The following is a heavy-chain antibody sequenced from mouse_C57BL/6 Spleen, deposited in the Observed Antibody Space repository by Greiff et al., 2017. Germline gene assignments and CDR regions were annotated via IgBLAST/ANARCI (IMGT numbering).Heavy chain of an antibody. CDR2: IDPSDSYT. V-gene: IGHV1-59*01. CDR1: GYTFTSYW. Sequence: QVQLQQPGAELVRPGTSVKLSCKASGYTFTSYWMHWVKQRPGQGLEWIGVIDPSDSYTNYNQKFKGKATLTVDTSSSTAYMQLSSLTSEDSAVYYCARFYYGSSYRYFEVWGTGTTVTVSS. D-gene: IGHD1-1*01. J-gene: IGHJ1*03. CDR3: ARFYYGSSYRYFEV.